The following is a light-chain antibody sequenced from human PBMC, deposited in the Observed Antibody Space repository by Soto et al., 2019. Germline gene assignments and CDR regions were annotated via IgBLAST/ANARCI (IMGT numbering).Light chain of an antibody. CDR2: FNIDGSH. CDR3: QTWGTDIPYV. V-gene: IGLV4-69*01. CDR1: SGHSSFA. Sequence: QPVLTQSPSASASLGASVKLTCTLSSGHSSFAIAWHQQRPGKGPRYVIKFNIDGSHNKGDGIPDRFSGSSSGAERYLTISSLQSEDEADYYCQTWGTDIPYVFGTGTKLTVL. J-gene: IGLJ1*01.